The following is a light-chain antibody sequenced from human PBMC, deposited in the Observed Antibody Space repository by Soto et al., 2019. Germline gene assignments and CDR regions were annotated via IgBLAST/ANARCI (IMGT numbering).Light chain of an antibody. V-gene: IGKV1-5*03. J-gene: IGKJ1*01. CDR2: KAS. CDR3: QEYNSYS. Sequence: DIQMTQSPSTLSGSAGDRVTITCRASQTIISLLSWYQHKPGKAPKLLIYKASTLKSGVPSRFSGSGSGTEFTLTISSLQPDDFATYYCQEYNSYSFGQGTKVDIK. CDR1: QTIISL.